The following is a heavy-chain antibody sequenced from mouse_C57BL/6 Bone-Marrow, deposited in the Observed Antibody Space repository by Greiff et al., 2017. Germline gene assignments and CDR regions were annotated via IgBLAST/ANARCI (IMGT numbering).Heavy chain of an antibody. CDR2: IRNKANGYTT. V-gene: IGHV7-3*01. CDR1: GFTFTDYY. Sequence: DVMLVESGGGLVQPGGSLSLSCAATGFTFTDYYMSWVRQPPGKALEWLGFIRNKANGYTTEYSASVKGRFTISRDNSQSILYLQMNALRAEDSATYYCARCPSYYYGSSYGFDYWGQGTTLTVSS. D-gene: IGHD1-1*01. J-gene: IGHJ2*01. CDR3: ARCPSYYYGSSYGFDY.